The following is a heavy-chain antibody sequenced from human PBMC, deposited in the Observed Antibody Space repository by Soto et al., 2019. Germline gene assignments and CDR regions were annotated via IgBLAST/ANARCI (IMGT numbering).Heavy chain of an antibody. J-gene: IGHJ4*02. CDR2: ISGSGGST. CDR3: ARPPGGIAVDWDY. Sequence: GESLKISCAASGFTFSSYAMSWVRQAPGKGLEWVSAISGSGGSTYYADSVKGRFTISRDNSKNTLYLQMNSLRAEDTAVYYCARPPGGIAVDWDYWGQGTLVTVSS. V-gene: IGHV3-23*01. D-gene: IGHD6-19*01. CDR1: GFTFSSYA.